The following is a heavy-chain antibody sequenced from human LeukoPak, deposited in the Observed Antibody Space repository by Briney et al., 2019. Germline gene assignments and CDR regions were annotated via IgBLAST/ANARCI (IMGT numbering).Heavy chain of an antibody. V-gene: IGHV4-59*01. D-gene: IGHD6-13*01. CDR1: GGSITSSY. CDR2: IYYSGST. CDR3: ARGGIAAAALVHLAY. Sequence: PSETLSLTCSVSGGSITSSYWSSIRQPPGKGLEWIGYIYYSGSTNYNPSLKSRVTIAVDTSKNQFSLKLSSVTAADTAVYYCARGGIAAAALVHLAYWGQGTLVTVSS. J-gene: IGHJ4*02.